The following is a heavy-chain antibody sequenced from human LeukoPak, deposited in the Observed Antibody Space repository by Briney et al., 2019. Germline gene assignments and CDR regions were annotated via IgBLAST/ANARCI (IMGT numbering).Heavy chain of an antibody. CDR1: GGSISSSSYY. J-gene: IGHJ5*02. V-gene: IGHV4-39*01. CDR3: ARMDNPDNWFDP. CDR2: IYYSGST. Sequence: PSETLSLTCTVSGGSISSSSYYWGWIRQPPGKGLEWIGSIYYSGSTYYNPSLKSRVTISVDTSKNQFSLKLSSVTAADTAVYYCARMDNPDNWFDPWGQGTLVTVSS. D-gene: IGHD1-1*01.